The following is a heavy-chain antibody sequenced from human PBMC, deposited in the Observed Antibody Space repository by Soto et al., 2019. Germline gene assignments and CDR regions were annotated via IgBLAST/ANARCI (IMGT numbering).Heavy chain of an antibody. CDR2: INGDESST. CDR3: ATSYGNAWYTY. V-gene: IGHV3-74*01. D-gene: IGHD6-13*01. J-gene: IGHJ4*02. CDR1: GFTFSTSW. Sequence: GGSLRLSCAASGFTFSTSWLHWVRQVPGKGLVWLSRINGDESSTAYADSVKGRFTISRDNAKNTLYLQMNSLRAEDSAVYYCATSYGNAWYTYWGQGTQVTVSS.